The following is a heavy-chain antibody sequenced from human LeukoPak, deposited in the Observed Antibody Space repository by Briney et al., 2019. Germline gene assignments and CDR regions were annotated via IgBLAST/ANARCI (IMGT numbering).Heavy chain of an antibody. CDR2: IVPILGIA. J-gene: IGHJ4*02. D-gene: IGHD5-12*01. CDR1: GGTFSSYA. CDR3: ARSSYSGYEGD. Sequence: GASVKVSCKASGGTFSSYAISWVRQAPGQGLEWMGRIVPILGIANYAQKFQGRVTITADKSTSTAYMELSSLRSEDTAVYYCARSSYSGYEGDWGQGILVTVSS. V-gene: IGHV1-69*04.